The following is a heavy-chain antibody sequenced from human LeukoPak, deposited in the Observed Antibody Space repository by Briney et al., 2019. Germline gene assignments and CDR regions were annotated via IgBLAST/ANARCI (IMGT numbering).Heavy chain of an antibody. V-gene: IGHV3-30*18. D-gene: IGHD4-17*01. Sequence: GRSLRLSCAASGFTFSSYGMHWVRQAPGKGLEWVAFISYDGSNTYYADSVKGRFTISRDTSKNTLYLQMNSLRAEDTAVYSCAKDHDYGDYAVDYWGQGTLVTVSS. CDR1: GFTFSSYG. J-gene: IGHJ4*02. CDR3: AKDHDYGDYAVDY. CDR2: ISYDGSNT.